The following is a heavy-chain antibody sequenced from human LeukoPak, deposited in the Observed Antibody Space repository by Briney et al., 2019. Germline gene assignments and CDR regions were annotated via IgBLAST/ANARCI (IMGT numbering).Heavy chain of an antibody. Sequence: ASVKVSCKASGYTFTGYYMHWVRQAPGQGLEWMGWINPNSGGTNYAQKFQGRVTMTRDTSISTAYMELSRLRSDDTAVYYCARVGQRWINWNLPYFDYWGQGTLVTVSS. CDR3: ARVGQRWINWNLPYFDY. V-gene: IGHV1-2*02. CDR1: GYTFTGYY. J-gene: IGHJ4*02. D-gene: IGHD1-7*01. CDR2: INPNSGGT.